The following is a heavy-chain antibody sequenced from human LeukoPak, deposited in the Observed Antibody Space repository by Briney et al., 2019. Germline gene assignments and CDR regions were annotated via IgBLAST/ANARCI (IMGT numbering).Heavy chain of an antibody. CDR3: ARGYCSGARCYSGDY. J-gene: IGHJ4*02. CDR1: GGSISTYY. D-gene: IGHD2-15*01. Sequence: SETLSLTCTASGGSISTYYWSWIRQPAGKGLEWIGRIYTSGSTDYNPSLKSRVTMSLDTSKNQFSLKLSSVTAADTAVYYCARGYCSGARCYSGDYWGQGTLVTVSS. V-gene: IGHV4-4*07. CDR2: IYTSGST.